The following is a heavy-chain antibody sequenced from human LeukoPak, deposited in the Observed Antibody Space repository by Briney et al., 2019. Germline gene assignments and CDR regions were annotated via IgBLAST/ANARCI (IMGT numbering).Heavy chain of an antibody. CDR2: IRSKANSYAT. Sequence: GGSLRLSCAASGFTFSGSAMPWVRQASGKGLEWVGRIRSKANSYATAYAASVKGRFTISRGDSKNTAHLQMNSLKTEDTAVYYCTSQGYSYGFYWGQGTLVTVSS. D-gene: IGHD5-18*01. V-gene: IGHV3-73*01. CDR1: GFTFSGSA. J-gene: IGHJ4*02. CDR3: TSQGYSYGFY.